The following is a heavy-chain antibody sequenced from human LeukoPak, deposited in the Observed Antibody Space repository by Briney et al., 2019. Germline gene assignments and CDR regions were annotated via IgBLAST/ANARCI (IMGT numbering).Heavy chain of an antibody. CDR3: VYGGSYYVA. J-gene: IGHJ5*02. V-gene: IGHV3-7*01. CDR2: IKEDGSEK. D-gene: IGHD1-26*01. CDR1: EFTFTTYW. Sequence: GGSLRLSCAASEFTFTTYWMSWVRQAPGKGLELVANIKEDGSEKYYVDSVKGRFTISRDNAKNSLYLQMNSLRAEDTALYYCVYGGSYYVAWGQGTLVTVSS.